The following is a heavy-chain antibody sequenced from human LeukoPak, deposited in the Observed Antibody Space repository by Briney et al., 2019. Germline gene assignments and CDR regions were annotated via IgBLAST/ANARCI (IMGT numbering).Heavy chain of an antibody. CDR3: ARTPDSSGYYYFDY. CDR1: GFPFSNYG. V-gene: IGHV3-33*01. J-gene: IGHJ4*02. CDR2: IWYDGSNK. D-gene: IGHD3-22*01. Sequence: SGGSLRLSCTPSGFPFSNYGMHWVRQAPGKGLEWVAVIWYDGSNKYYADSVKGRFTISRDNSKNTLYLQMNSLRAEDTAVYYCARTPDSSGYYYFDYWGQGALVTVSS.